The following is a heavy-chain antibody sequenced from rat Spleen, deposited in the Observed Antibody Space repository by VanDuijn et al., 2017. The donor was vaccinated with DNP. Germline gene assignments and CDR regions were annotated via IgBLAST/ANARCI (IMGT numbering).Heavy chain of an antibody. J-gene: IGHJ2*01. CDR3: VRWNSGHFDY. CDR1: GFTFSDSY. D-gene: IGHD4-3*01. Sequence: EVQLVESGGGLVQPGRSLKLSCAASGFTFSDSYMAWVRQAPKKGLEWVAYIGSAAYAPYYTDSVKGRFAISRDNAKSTLYLQMNSLRSEDMATYYCVRWNSGHFDYWGQGVMVTVSS. V-gene: IGHV5-22*01. CDR2: IGSAAYAP.